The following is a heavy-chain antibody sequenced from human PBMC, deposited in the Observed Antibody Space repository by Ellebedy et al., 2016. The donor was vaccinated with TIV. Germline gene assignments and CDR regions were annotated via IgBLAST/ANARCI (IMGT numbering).Heavy chain of an antibody. J-gene: IGHJ4*02. CDR2: ISAYNGNT. CDR1: GYTFTTYG. CDR3: ARDPRYYYGSGSYSTLDY. Sequence: ASVKVSXKASGYTFTTYGVSWVRQAPGQGLEWMGWISAYNGNTNYAQKLQGRVTMTTDTSTSTAYMELRSLRSDDTAVYYCARDPRYYYGSGSYSTLDYWGQGTLVTVSS. V-gene: IGHV1-18*01. D-gene: IGHD3-10*01.